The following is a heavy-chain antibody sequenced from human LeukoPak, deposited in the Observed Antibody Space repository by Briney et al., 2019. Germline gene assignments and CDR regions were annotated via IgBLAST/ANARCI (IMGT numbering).Heavy chain of an antibody. V-gene: IGHV1-69*05. Sequence: GASVKVSCKASGGTFSSYAISWVRQAPGQGLEWMGGIIPIFGTANYAQKFQGRVTITTDESMSTAYMELSSLRSEDTAVYYCARGAYSSGWYNEFWDYFDYWGQGTLVTVSS. J-gene: IGHJ4*02. CDR1: GGTFSSYA. CDR3: ARGAYSSGWYNEFWDYFDY. D-gene: IGHD6-19*01. CDR2: IIPIFGTA.